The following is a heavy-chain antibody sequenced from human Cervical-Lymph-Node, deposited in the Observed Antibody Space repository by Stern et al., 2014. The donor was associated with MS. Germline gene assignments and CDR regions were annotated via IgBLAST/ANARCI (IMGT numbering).Heavy chain of an antibody. CDR2: IWYDGSNK. D-gene: IGHD5-18*01. CDR1: GFTFSSYG. CDR3: ARAPEDTAMVSYFDY. J-gene: IGHJ4*02. Sequence: VQLLESGGGVVQPGRSLRLSCAASGFTFSSYGMHWVRQAPGKGLEWVAVIWYDGSNKYYADSVKGRFTISRDNSKNTLYLQMNSLRAEDTAVYYCARAPEDTAMVSYFDYWGQGTLVTVSS. V-gene: IGHV3-33*01.